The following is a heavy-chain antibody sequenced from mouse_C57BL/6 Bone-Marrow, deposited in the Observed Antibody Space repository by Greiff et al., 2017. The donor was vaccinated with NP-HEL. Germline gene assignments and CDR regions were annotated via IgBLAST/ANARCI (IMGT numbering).Heavy chain of an antibody. Sequence: QVQLQQPGAELVKPGASVKLSCKASGYTFTSYWLHWVKQRPGRGLEWIGRIDPNSGGTKYNEKFKSKATLTVDKPSSTAYMQLSSLTSEDSAVYYCARGGGTVVAVRYYFDYWGQGTTLTVSS. CDR3: ARGGGTVVAVRYYFDY. V-gene: IGHV1-72*01. J-gene: IGHJ2*01. D-gene: IGHD1-1*01. CDR1: GYTFTSYW. CDR2: IDPNSGGT.